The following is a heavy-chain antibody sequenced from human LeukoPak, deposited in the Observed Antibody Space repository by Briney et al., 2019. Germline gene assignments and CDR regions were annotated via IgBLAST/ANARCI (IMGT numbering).Heavy chain of an antibody. Sequence: GESLKISCKGSGYSFTSYWIGWVRQMPGKGLEWMGIIYPGDSDTRYSPSFQGQVTISADKSIGTAYLQWSSLKASDTAMYYCATLGYCSGGSCYGDAFDIWGQGTMVTVSS. CDR3: ATLGYCSGGSCYGDAFDI. CDR1: GYSFTSYW. V-gene: IGHV5-51*01. CDR2: IYPGDSDT. D-gene: IGHD2-15*01. J-gene: IGHJ3*02.